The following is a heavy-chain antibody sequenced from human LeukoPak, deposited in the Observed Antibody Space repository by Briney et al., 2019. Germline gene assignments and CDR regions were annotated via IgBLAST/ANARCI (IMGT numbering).Heavy chain of an antibody. CDR3: ASAPYFYGSGSYLNY. J-gene: IGHJ4*02. D-gene: IGHD3-10*01. CDR1: GFTFSSYH. CDR2: ISSSGTM. Sequence: PGGSLRLSCAASGFTFSSYHLNWVRQAPGKGLEWLSYISSSGTMYYADSVKGRFTISRDNAKNSLYLQMNSLRDEDTAVYYCASAPYFYGSGSYLNYWGQGTLVTVSS. V-gene: IGHV3-48*02.